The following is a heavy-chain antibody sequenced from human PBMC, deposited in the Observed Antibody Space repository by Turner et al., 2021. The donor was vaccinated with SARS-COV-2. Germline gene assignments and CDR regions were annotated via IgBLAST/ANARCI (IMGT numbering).Heavy chain of an antibody. CDR1: VGSISIGSYY. D-gene: IGHD3-22*01. CDR3: AGPSGANGSRSYYYHPGFDY. J-gene: IGHJ4*02. Sequence: QLQLQESGPGLVNHPETLSLTCTVPVGSISIGSYYWGWIRQPPGKGLEWNGSICYSKSTYYNPSHENRVTMSVDTSKNQFSLKLSSVTAADATVYYCAGPSGANGSRSYYYHPGFDYWGQGTLVTVSS. V-gene: IGHV4-39*01. CDR2: ICYSKST.